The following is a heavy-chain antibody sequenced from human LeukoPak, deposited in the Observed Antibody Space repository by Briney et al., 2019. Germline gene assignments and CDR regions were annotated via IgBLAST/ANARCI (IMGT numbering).Heavy chain of an antibody. D-gene: IGHD3-22*01. V-gene: IGHV3-33*06. J-gene: IGHJ3*02. CDR2: IWYDGSNK. CDR3: AKDSAGYYYAFDI. Sequence: GGSLRLSCAASGFTFGSYGMHWVRQAPGKGLEWVAVIWYDGSNKYYADSVKGRFTISRDNSKNTLYLQMNSLRAEDTAVYYCAKDSAGYYYAFDIWGQGTMVTVSS. CDR1: GFTFGSYG.